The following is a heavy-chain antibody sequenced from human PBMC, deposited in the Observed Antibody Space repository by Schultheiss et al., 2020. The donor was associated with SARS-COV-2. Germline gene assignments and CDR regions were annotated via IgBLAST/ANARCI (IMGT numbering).Heavy chain of an antibody. CDR3: ARDYYDSSGYYDY. V-gene: IGHV3-30*07. CDR2: ISYDGSNK. D-gene: IGHD3-22*01. CDR1: GFTFSSYA. J-gene: IGHJ4*02. Sequence: GGSLRLSCAASGFTFSSYAMHWVRQAPGKGLEWVAVISYDGSNKYYADSVKGRFTISRDNSKNTLYLQMNSLRAEDTAVYYCARDYYDSSGYYDYWGQGTLVTVSS.